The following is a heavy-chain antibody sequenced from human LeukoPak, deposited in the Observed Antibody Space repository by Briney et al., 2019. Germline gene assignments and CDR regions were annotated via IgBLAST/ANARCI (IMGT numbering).Heavy chain of an antibody. CDR1: GGSFSGYY. D-gene: IGHD3-16*02. CDR3: ARGQYYDYVWGSYRYNWFDP. Sequence: SETLSLTCAVYGGSFSGYYWSWIRQPPGKGPEWIGEINHSGSTNYNPSLKSRVTISVDTSKNQFSLKLSSVTAADTAVYYCARGQYYDYVWGSYRYNWFDPWGQGTLVTVSS. J-gene: IGHJ5*02. CDR2: INHSGST. V-gene: IGHV4-34*01.